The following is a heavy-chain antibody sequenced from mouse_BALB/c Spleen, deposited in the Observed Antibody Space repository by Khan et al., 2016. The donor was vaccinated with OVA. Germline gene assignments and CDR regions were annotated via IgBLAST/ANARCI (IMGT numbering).Heavy chain of an antibody. Sequence: QMQLEESGPGLVAPSQSLSITCTVSGFSLSRYNIHWVRQPPGKGLEWLGMIWGGGGTDYNSTLKIRLSISKDNSKSQVFLKMNSLQTDDTAIYFYARAYYRYDGYYAMDYWGQGTSVTVSS. V-gene: IGHV2-6-4*01. CDR1: GFSLSRYN. J-gene: IGHJ4*01. D-gene: IGHD2-14*01. CDR3: ARAYYRYDGYYAMDY. CDR2: IWGGGGT.